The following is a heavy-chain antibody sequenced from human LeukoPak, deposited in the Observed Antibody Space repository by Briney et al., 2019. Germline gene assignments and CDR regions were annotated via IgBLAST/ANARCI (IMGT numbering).Heavy chain of an antibody. D-gene: IGHD5-12*01. CDR2: IRYDGSYK. V-gene: IGHV3-30*02. Sequence: GGSLRLSCAASGFIFNSYGMHWVRQAPGKGLEWVTVIRYDGSYKHYADSVKGRFTISRDNFQNTLYLQMNSLRAEDTAVYYCAREDGGYDSGVWFDPWGQGTLVTVSS. J-gene: IGHJ5*02. CDR3: AREDGGYDSGVWFDP. CDR1: GFIFNSYG.